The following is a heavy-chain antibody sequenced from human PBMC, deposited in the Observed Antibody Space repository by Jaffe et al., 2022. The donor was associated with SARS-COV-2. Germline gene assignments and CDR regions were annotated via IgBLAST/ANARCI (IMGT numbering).Heavy chain of an antibody. CDR1: GFTFSSNW. V-gene: IGHV3-74*01. CDR3: ARGAYASSRIDY. D-gene: IGHD2-2*01. J-gene: IGHJ4*02. CDR2: TNSDGSTT. Sequence: EVQLVESGGGLVQPGGSLRLSCAASGFTFSSNWMHWVRQAPGKGLLWVSRTNSDGSTTNYADSVKGRFTISRDNAKNTLYLQMDSLRADDTAVYYCARGAYASSRIDYWGQGTLVTVSS.